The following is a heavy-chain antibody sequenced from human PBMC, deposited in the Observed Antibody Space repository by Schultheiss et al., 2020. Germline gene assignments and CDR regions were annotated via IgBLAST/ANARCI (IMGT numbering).Heavy chain of an antibody. CDR1: GGSISSSNW. CDR2: IYYSGST. Sequence: SETLSLTCAVSGGSISSSNWWSWVRQPPGKGLEWIGYIYYSGSTYYNPSLKSRVTISVDTSKNQFSLKLSSVTAADTAVYYCARDLAAYYGSGSYYSLGMDVWGQGTTVTVSS. CDR3: ARDLAAYYGSGSYYSLGMDV. J-gene: IGHJ6*02. V-gene: IGHV4-4*02. D-gene: IGHD3-10*01.